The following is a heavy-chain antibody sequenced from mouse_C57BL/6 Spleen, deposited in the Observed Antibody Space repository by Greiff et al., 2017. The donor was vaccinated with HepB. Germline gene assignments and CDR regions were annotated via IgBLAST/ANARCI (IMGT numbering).Heavy chain of an antibody. CDR3: AREGYYYSNYVNYAMDY. V-gene: IGHV1-76*01. CDR1: GYTFTDYY. Sequence: QVQLQQSGAELVRPGASVKLSCKASGYTFTDYYINWVKQRPGQGLEWIARIYPGSGNTYYNEKFKGKATLTAEKSSSTAYMQLSSLTSEDSAVYFCAREGYYYSNYVNYAMDYWGQGTSVTVSS. J-gene: IGHJ4*01. D-gene: IGHD2-5*01. CDR2: IYPGSGNT.